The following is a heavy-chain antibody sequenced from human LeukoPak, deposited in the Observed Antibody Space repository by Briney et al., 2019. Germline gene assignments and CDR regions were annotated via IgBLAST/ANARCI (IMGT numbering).Heavy chain of an antibody. V-gene: IGHV4-39*01. CDR3: ARLDYYDSSGYYPIGAFDI. CDR2: IYYSGST. Sequence: DPSETLSLTCTVSGGSISSSSYYWGWIRQPPGKGLEWIGSIYYSGSTYYNPSLKSRVTISVDTSKNQFSLKLSSVTAADTAVYCCARLDYYDSSGYYPIGAFDIWGQGTMVTVSS. J-gene: IGHJ3*02. D-gene: IGHD3-22*01. CDR1: GGSISSSSYY.